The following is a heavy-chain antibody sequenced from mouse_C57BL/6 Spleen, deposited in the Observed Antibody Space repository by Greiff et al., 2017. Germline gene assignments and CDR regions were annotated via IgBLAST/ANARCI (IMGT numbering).Heavy chain of an antibody. Sequence: QVQLQQPGAELVKPGASVKLSCKASGYTFTSYWMHWVQQRPGQGLEWIGMIHPNSGSTNYNEKFKSKATLTVDKSSSTAYMQLSSLTSEDSAVYYCARGHYDYDEAWFAYWGQGTLVTVSA. J-gene: IGHJ3*01. D-gene: IGHD2-4*01. CDR1: GYTFTSYW. V-gene: IGHV1-64*01. CDR2: IHPNSGST. CDR3: ARGHYDYDEAWFAY.